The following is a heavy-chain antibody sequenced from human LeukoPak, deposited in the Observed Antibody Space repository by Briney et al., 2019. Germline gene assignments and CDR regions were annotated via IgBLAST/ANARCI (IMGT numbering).Heavy chain of an antibody. Sequence: SETLSLTCTVSGGSISSGSYYWSWIRQPAGKGLEWIGRIYTSGSTNYHPSLKSRVTISVDTSKSQFSLKLSSVTAADTAVYYCARDVDTSDYYYYMDVWGKGTTVTVSS. CDR2: IYTSGST. CDR3: ARDVDTSDYYYYMDV. J-gene: IGHJ6*03. CDR1: GGSISSGSYY. D-gene: IGHD2-15*01. V-gene: IGHV4-61*02.